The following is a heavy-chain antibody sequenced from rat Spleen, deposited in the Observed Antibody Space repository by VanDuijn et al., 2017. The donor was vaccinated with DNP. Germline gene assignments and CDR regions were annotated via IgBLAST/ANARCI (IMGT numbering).Heavy chain of an antibody. CDR2: ITHSGGST. J-gene: IGHJ2*01. Sequence: EVQPVESGGGLVQPGRSLKLSCAASGFTFSNYGMAWVRQAPTKGLEWVASITHSGGSTYYRDSVKGRFTISRDNAKNTLYLQMNSLRSEDMATYYCARWNSGHFDYWGQGVMVPVSS. CDR1: GFTFSNYG. D-gene: IGHD4-3*01. CDR3: ARWNSGHFDY. V-gene: IGHV5S13*01.